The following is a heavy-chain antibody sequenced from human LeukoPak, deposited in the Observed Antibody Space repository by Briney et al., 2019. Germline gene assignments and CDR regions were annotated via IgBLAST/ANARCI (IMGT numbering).Heavy chain of an antibody. CDR3: ARDGVTYSAFDI. J-gene: IGHJ3*02. Sequence: GGSLRLSCAASGFILSNYAMSWVRQAPGKGLEWVSSISAGGGGSYYADSVKGRFTISRDNSKNTLYLQMNSLRAEDTAVYYCARDGVTYSAFDIWGQGTMVTVSS. D-gene: IGHD2-21*02. V-gene: IGHV3-23*01. CDR1: GFILSNYA. CDR2: ISAGGGGS.